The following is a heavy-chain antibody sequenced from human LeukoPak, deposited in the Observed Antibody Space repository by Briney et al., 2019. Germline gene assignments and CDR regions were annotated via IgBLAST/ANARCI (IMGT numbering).Heavy chain of an antibody. CDR3: ARRTTVKDNYYYYYGMDV. D-gene: IGHD4-4*01. CDR1: GGSISSYY. Sequence: SETLSLTRTVSGGSISSYYWSWIRQPPGKGLEWIGYIYYSGSTNYNPSLKSRVTISVDTSKNQFSLKLSSVTAADTAVYYCARRTTVKDNYYYYYGMDVWGQGTTVTVSS. V-gene: IGHV4-59*08. J-gene: IGHJ6*02. CDR2: IYYSGST.